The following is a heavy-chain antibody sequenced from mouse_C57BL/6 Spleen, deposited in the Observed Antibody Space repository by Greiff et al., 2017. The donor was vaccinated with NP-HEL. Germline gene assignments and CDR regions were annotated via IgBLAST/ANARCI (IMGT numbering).Heavy chain of an antibody. CDR1: GYTFTDYY. CDR3: ARSSLLWYPNWYFDV. D-gene: IGHD2-1*01. CDR2: INPNNGGT. V-gene: IGHV1-26*01. Sequence: EVKLMESGPELVKPGASVKISCKASGYTFTDYYMNWVKQSHGQSLEWIGDINPNNGGTSYNQKFKGKATLTVDKSSSTAYMELRSLTSEDSAVYYCARSSLLWYPNWYFDVWGTGTTVTVSS. J-gene: IGHJ1*03.